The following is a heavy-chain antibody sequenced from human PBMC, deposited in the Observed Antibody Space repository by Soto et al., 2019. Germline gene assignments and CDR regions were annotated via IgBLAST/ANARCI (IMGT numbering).Heavy chain of an antibody. CDR1: GGSFSGYY. D-gene: IGHD3-16*02. J-gene: IGHJ3*02. CDR2: INHSGST. Sequence: PSETLSLTCAVYGGSFSGYYWSWIRQPPGKGLEWIGEINHSGSTNYNPSLKSRVTISVDTSKNQFSLKLSSVTAADTAVYYCAIQARWGSYRFGRNAFDSWGQGTMVTVAS. V-gene: IGHV4-34*01. CDR3: AIQARWGSYRFGRNAFDS.